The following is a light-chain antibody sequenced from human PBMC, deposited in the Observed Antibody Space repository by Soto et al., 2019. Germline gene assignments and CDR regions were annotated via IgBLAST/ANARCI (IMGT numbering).Light chain of an antibody. CDR2: GAS. V-gene: IGKV3-15*01. CDR1: QSGSTN. J-gene: IGKJ1*01. Sequence: EIVMTKSPATLSASPGERATLSCSASQSGSTNLAWYQQKPGQTPRLLIYGASTRATGIPARISGSGSGTEFTLTISSLQSEDSAISYCHQYNNWPPWTFGQGTKVEIK. CDR3: HQYNNWPPWT.